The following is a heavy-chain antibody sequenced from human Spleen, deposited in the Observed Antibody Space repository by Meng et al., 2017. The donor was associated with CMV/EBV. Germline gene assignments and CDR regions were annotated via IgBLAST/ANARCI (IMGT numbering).Heavy chain of an antibody. CDR1: YNFSSYG. J-gene: IGHJ4*02. V-gene: IGHV1-18*01. CDR3: ARDRDYYGSGSYLYFDY. CDR2: ISAYNGNT. Sequence: YNFSSYGISWVRQAPGQGLEWMGWISAYNGNTKYAQKLQGRVTMTTDTSTSTAYMELRSLRSDDTAVYYCARDRDYYGSGSYLYFDYWGQGTLVTVSS. D-gene: IGHD3-10*01.